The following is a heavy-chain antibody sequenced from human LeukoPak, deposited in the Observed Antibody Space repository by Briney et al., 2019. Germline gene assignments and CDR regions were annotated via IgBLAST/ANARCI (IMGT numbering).Heavy chain of an antibody. J-gene: IGHJ6*02. D-gene: IGHD3-10*01. CDR3: ARGGYYGSGSYYTSGYGMDV. V-gene: IGHV4-34*01. Sequence: SETLSLTCAVYGGSFSGYYWSWIRQPPGKGLEWIGEINHSGSTNYNPSLKSRVTISVDTSKNQFSLKLSSVTAADTAVYYCARGGYYGSGSYYTSGYGMDVWGQGTTVTVSS. CDR2: INHSGST. CDR1: GGSFSGYY.